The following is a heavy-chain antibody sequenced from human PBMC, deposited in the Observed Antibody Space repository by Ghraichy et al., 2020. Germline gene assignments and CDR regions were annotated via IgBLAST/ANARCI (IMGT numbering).Heavy chain of an antibody. CDR1: GGSFSGYY. Sequence: SETLSLTCAVYGGSFSGYYWSWIRQPPGKGLEWIGEINHSGSTNYNPSLKSRVTISVDTSKNQFSLKLSSVTAADTAVYYCARHEGITGTTYYFDYWGQGTLVTVSS. V-gene: IGHV4-34*01. D-gene: IGHD1-7*01. J-gene: IGHJ4*02. CDR2: INHSGST. CDR3: ARHEGITGTTYYFDY.